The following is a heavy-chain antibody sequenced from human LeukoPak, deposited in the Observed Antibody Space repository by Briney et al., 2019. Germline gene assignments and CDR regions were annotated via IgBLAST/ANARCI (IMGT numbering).Heavy chain of an antibody. Sequence: SETLSLICAVSGGSITSVNLWAWVRQPPGKGLEWVGEMYLSGTTTCNPSLRGRATISLDRSKNQVSLRLNSVTAADTALYYCAGLVGRYSNGMYYYFDYWGQGILVTVSS. CDR1: GGSITSVNL. V-gene: IGHV4-4*02. J-gene: IGHJ4*02. CDR2: MYLSGTT. D-gene: IGHD1-26*01. CDR3: AGLVGRYSNGMYYYFDY.